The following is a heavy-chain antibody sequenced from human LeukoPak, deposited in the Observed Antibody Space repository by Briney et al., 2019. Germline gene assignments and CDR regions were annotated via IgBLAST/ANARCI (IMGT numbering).Heavy chain of an antibody. CDR2: IHHSGST. Sequence: SETLSLTCAVSGDSISSDYWWTWVRQPPGKGLEWIGEIHHSGSTNYSPSLKSRVTISVDNSRNQFSLGLSSVSAADTAVYYCARGIPGYFGTSGYYYEYWGQGTLVTVSS. CDR1: GDSISSDYW. J-gene: IGHJ4*02. D-gene: IGHD3-22*01. CDR3: ARGIPGYFGTSGYYYEY. V-gene: IGHV4-4*02.